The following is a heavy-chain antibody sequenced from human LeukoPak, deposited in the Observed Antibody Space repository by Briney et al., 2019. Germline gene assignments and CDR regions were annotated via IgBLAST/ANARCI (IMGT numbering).Heavy chain of an antibody. D-gene: IGHD3-10*01. J-gene: IGHJ6*03. CDR2: IRYDGSNK. CDR3: AKRGYYGSGSYYRYYYYYYMDV. CDR1: GFTFSSYG. V-gene: IGHV3-30*02. Sequence: GGSLRLSCAASGFTFSSYGMHWVRQAPGKGLEWVAFIRYDGSNKYYADSVKGRFTISRDNSKNTLYLQMNSLRAEDTAVYYCAKRGYYGSGSYYRYYYYYYMDVWGKGTTVTISS.